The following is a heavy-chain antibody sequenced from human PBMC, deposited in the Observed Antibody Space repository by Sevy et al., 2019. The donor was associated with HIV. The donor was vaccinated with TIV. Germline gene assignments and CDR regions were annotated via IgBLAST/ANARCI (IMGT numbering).Heavy chain of an antibody. Sequence: SETLSLTCTVSGGSISSYYWSWIRQPPGKGLEWIGYIYYSGSTNYNPSLKSRVTISVDTSKNQFSLKLSSVTAADTAVYYCARESHGYGVTDYYYMDVWGKGTTVTVSS. CDR2: IYYSGST. V-gene: IGHV4-59*01. CDR3: ARESHGYGVTDYYYMDV. CDR1: GGSISSYY. J-gene: IGHJ6*03. D-gene: IGHD4-17*01.